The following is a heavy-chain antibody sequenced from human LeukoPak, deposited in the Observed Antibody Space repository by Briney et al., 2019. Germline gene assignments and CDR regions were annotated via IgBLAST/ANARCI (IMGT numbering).Heavy chain of an antibody. V-gene: IGHV1-18*01. CDR3: ARDDYGDYVSFDY. CDR1: GYTFTSHG. J-gene: IGHJ4*02. CDR2: ISAYNGNT. Sequence: GASVKVSCKASGYTFTSHGISWLRQAPGQGLEWIGWISAYNGNTNYAQKLQGRVTMTTDTSTSTAYMELRSLRSDDTAVYYCARDDYGDYVSFDYWGQGTLVTVSS. D-gene: IGHD4-17*01.